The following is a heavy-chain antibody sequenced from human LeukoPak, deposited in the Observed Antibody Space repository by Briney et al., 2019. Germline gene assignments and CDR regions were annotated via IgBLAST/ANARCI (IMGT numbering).Heavy chain of an antibody. CDR1: GFTFSTYS. V-gene: IGHV3-48*01. CDR2: IDSGSNNI. D-gene: IGHD3-9*01. Sequence: GGSLRLSCAASGFTFSTYSMNWVRQAPGKGLEWVSDIDSGSNNIHYADSVKGRFTISRDDAKNSLYLQMNSLRAEDTAVYYCARDTYYDILTGYGYWGQGTLVTVSS. J-gene: IGHJ4*02. CDR3: ARDTYYDILTGYGY.